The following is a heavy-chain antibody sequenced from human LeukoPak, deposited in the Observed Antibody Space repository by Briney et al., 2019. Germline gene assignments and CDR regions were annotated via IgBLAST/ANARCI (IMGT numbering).Heavy chain of an antibody. Sequence: GGTLRLSCAASGFTFSSYGMSWVRQAPGKGLGWVSTITSGENTYYADSVKGRFTISRDNSKNTLYLQMNSLRAEDTAVYYCAKRLSSSSTWYYFDYWGQGTLVTVSS. CDR3: AKRLSSSSTWYYFDY. D-gene: IGHD6-13*01. J-gene: IGHJ4*02. CDR2: ITSGENT. V-gene: IGHV3-23*01. CDR1: GFTFSSYG.